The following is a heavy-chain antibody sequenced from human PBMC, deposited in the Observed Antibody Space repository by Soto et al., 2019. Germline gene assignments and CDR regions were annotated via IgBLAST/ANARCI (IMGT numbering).Heavy chain of an antibody. CDR3: ARGSTTNWYFDL. Sequence: QVQLVQSGAEVKKPGSSVKVSCRASGGTFSNYAISWVRQAPGQGLEWMGGIIPLFGTANYVQKFQGRVTSTADKSTSTAYMELNRLRSEDTAVYYCARGSTTNWYFDLWGRGTLVTVSS. J-gene: IGHJ2*01. D-gene: IGHD1-1*01. CDR1: GGTFSNYA. CDR2: IIPLFGTA. V-gene: IGHV1-69*06.